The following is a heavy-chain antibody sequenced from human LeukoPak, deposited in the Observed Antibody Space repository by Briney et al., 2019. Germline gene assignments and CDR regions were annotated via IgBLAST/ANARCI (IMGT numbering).Heavy chain of an antibody. V-gene: IGHV4-39*01. Sequence: PSETLSLTCTVSGGSISISSYYCGWIRQPPGKGLEWIGSIYYSGSTSYNPSLKSRVTISVDTSKNQFYLKLSSVTAADTAVYYCARGLTVTTGSRVKEPYYFDYWGQGTLVTVSS. CDR2: IYYSGST. D-gene: IGHD4-11*01. CDR1: GGSISISSYY. J-gene: IGHJ4*02. CDR3: ARGLTVTTGSRVKEPYYFDY.